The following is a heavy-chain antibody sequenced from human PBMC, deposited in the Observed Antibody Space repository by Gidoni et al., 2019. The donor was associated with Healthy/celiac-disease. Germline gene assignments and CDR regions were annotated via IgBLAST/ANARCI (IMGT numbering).Heavy chain of an antibody. CDR3: ARGRSMIVVAPFDY. CDR2: INAGNGNT. J-gene: IGHJ4*02. D-gene: IGHD3-22*01. V-gene: IGHV1-3*01. CDR1: GYTFTSYA. Sequence: QVQLVQSGAEVKKPGASVKVSCKASGYTFTSYAMHWVRQAPGQRLEWMGWINAGNGNTKYSQKFQGRVTITRDTSASTAYMELSSLRSEDTAVYYCARGRSMIVVAPFDYWGQGTLVTVSS.